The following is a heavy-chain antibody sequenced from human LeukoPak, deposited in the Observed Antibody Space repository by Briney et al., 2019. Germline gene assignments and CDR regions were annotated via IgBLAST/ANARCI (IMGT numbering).Heavy chain of an antibody. D-gene: IGHD1-26*01. CDR2: ISGSGGST. CDR1: GFTFSNYA. V-gene: IGHV3-23*01. CDR3: GKEGRGMGAATIDY. Sequence: GGSLRLSCAASGFTFSNYAMSWVRQAPGKGLEWVSGISGSGGSTYYADSVGRFSISRDNSKNTLYLQMTSLRAEDTAVYYCGKEGRGMGAATIDYRGQATLVTVSS. J-gene: IGHJ4*02.